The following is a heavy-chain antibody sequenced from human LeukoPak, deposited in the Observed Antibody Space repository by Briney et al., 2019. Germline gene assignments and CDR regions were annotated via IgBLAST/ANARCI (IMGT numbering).Heavy chain of an antibody. V-gene: IGHV3-13*01. Sequence: GGSLRLSCAASGFTFSSYDMHWVRQVTGKGLEWVSGIGTAGDTYYLGSVKGRFTISRENAQNSLYLQMNSLRAGDTAVYYCARARSPTLGYFDLWGRGTLVTVSS. D-gene: IGHD1-26*01. CDR2: IGTAGDT. J-gene: IGHJ2*01. CDR3: ARARSPTLGYFDL. CDR1: GFTFSSYD.